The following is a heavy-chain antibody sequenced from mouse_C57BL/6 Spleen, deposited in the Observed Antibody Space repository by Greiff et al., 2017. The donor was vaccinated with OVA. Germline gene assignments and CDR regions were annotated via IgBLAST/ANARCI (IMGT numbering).Heavy chain of an antibody. D-gene: IGHD2-4*01. CDR2: IWRGGST. J-gene: IGHJ4*01. CDR3: AKKDDYDEGHYAMDY. Sequence: QVHVKQSGPGLVQPSQSLSITCTVSGFSLTSYGVHWVRQSPGKGLEWLGVIWRGGSTDYNAAFMSRLSITKDNSKSQVFFKMNSLQADDTAIYYCAKKDDYDEGHYAMDYWGQGTSVTVSS. CDR1: GFSLTSYG. V-gene: IGHV2-5*01.